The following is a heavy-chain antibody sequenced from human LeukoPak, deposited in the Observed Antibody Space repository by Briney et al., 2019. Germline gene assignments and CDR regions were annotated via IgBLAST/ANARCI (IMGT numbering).Heavy chain of an antibody. V-gene: IGHV1-3*03. Sequence: ASVKVSCKASGYTFTSYAMHWVRQAPGQKLEWMGWINAGNGNTKYSQEFQGRVTITRDTSASTAYMELSRLGSEDMAVYFCARDVGGSFYDAFDIWGQGTMVTVSS. CDR2: INAGNGNT. D-gene: IGHD1-26*01. CDR1: GYTFTSYA. CDR3: ARDVGGSFYDAFDI. J-gene: IGHJ3*02.